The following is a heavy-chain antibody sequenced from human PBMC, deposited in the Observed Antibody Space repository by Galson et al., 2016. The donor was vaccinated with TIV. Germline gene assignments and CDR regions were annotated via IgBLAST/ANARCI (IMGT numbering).Heavy chain of an antibody. V-gene: IGHV3-11*01. D-gene: IGHD2-2*02. J-gene: IGHJ4*02. CDR1: GFPFTDYY. CDR2: IGSGGRAI. Sequence: SLRLSCAASGFPFTDYYMSWIRQAPGKGLEWIAYIGSGGRAIYYADSVKGRFTISRDNAKNSLYLQMNSLRADDTAMYYCARDCSGANCYTDPMYFDYWGQGTLVTVSS. CDR3: ARDCSGANCYTDPMYFDY.